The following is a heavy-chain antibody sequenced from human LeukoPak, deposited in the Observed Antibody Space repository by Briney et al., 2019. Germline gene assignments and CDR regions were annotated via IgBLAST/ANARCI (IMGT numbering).Heavy chain of an antibody. CDR1: GFTFSNYW. CDR3: ARSRSGYYEDY. J-gene: IGHJ4*02. V-gene: IGHV3-7*01. Sequence: GGSLRLSCAASGFTFSNYWISWVRQAPGKGLEWVANIKEDGSEKYYVDYVKGRFTISRDNAKNSLSLQVNSLSAEDTAVYYCARSRSGYYEDYWGQGTLVSVSS. CDR2: IKEDGSEK. D-gene: IGHD3-22*01.